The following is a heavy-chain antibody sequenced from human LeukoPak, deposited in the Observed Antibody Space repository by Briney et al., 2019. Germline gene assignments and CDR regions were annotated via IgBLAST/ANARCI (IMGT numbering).Heavy chain of an antibody. J-gene: IGHJ4*02. CDR2: ISNSGGST. D-gene: IGHD7-27*01. CDR1: GFTFSGHA. Sequence: GGSLRLSCAASGFTFSGHAMSWVRQAPGKGLEWVSGISNSGGSTYYATSIKGRFAISRDNSKNMVYLQMNSLRAEDTGVYYCAKDRPGEAWFDYWGQGTLVTVSS. CDR3: AKDRPGEAWFDY. V-gene: IGHV3-23*01.